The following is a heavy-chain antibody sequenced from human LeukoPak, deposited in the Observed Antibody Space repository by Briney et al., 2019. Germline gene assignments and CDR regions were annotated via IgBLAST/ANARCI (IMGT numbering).Heavy chain of an antibody. J-gene: IGHJ4*02. CDR1: GFTFNNYW. CDR2: IRYDGSEK. CDR3: AKGGITMVRGVIRF. D-gene: IGHD3-10*01. Sequence: GGSLRLSCEASGFTFNNYWMSWVRQAPGKGLEWVANIRYDGSEKYYVDSVKGRFTISRDNAKNSLYLQMNSLRAEDTALYYCAKGGITMVRGVIRFWGQGTLVTVSS. V-gene: IGHV3-7*03.